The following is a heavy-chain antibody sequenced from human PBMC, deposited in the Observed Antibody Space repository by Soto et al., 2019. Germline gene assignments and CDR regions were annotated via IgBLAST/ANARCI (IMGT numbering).Heavy chain of an antibody. V-gene: IGHV4-4*07. Sequence: PSGTLSLTCTVSGGSISSYYWSWIRQPAGKGLEWIGRIYTSGSTNYNPSLKSRVTMSVDTSKNQFSLKLSSVTAADTAVCYCARNGLYGQQLVDRSNWFDPWGQGTLVTVSS. J-gene: IGHJ5*02. CDR3: ARNGLYGQQLVDRSNWFDP. D-gene: IGHD6-13*01. CDR1: GGSISSYY. CDR2: IYTSGST.